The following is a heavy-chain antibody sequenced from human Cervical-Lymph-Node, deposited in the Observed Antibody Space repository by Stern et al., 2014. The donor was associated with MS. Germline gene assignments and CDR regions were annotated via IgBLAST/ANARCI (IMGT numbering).Heavy chain of an antibody. CDR1: GFSIRSADYA. V-gene: IGHV4-31*03. D-gene: IGHD3-10*01. CDR3: ARDRGKSSDGMDV. J-gene: IGHJ6*02. CDR2: IYNSGST. Sequence: QLNLQESGPDLVKPSPTLSLTCTVAGFSIRSADYAWSWVRQRPGKGLELNGYIYNSGSTDYNPSLKSRVTISLDMSKNQFSLKLTSVTVADTAVYYCARDRGKSSDGMDVWGQGTTVTVSS.